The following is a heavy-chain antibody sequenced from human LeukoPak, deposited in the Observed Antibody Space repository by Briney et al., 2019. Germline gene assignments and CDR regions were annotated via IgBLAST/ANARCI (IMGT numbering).Heavy chain of an antibody. CDR1: GGSISSYY. Sequence: SETLSLTCTVSGGSISSYYWSWIRQPPGEGLEWIGYIYYSGSTNYNPSLKSRVTISVDTSKNQFSLKLSSVTAADTAVYYCARDLTGALYYWGQGTLVTVSS. CDR2: IYYSGST. CDR3: ARDLTGALYY. D-gene: IGHD1-20*01. J-gene: IGHJ4*02. V-gene: IGHV4-59*01.